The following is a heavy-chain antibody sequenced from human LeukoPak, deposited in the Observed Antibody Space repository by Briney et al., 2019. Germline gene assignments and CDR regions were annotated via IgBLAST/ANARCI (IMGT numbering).Heavy chain of an antibody. D-gene: IGHD6-13*01. CDR1: GGSISSSSYY. CDR3: ARARSSKTFDI. CDR2: IYYSGST. V-gene: IGHV4-39*07. Sequence: SETLSLTCTVSGGSISSSSYYWGWIRQPPGKGLERIGSIYYSGSTYYNPSLKSRVTISVDTSKNQFSLKLSSVTAADTAVYYCARARSSKTFDIWGQGTMVNVSS. J-gene: IGHJ3*02.